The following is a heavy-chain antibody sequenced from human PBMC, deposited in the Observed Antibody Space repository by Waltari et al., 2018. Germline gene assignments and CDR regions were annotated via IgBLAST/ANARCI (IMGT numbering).Heavy chain of an antibody. J-gene: IGHJ4*02. CDR2: IIPIVGTA. D-gene: IGHD1-7*01. CDR1: GGTFSSYA. Sequence: QVQLVQSGAEVKKPGSSVKVSCKASGGTFSSYAISWVRQAPGQGLEWMGGIIPIVGTANYAQKFQGRGTITADESTSTAYMELSSLRSEDTAVYYCAREGITGTTGGMVFFDYWGQGTLVTVSS. CDR3: AREGITGTTGGMVFFDY. V-gene: IGHV1-69*12.